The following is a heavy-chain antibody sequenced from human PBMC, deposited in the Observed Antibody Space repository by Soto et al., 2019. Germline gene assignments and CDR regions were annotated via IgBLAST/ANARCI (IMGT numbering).Heavy chain of an antibody. CDR1: GFIFSDYT. CDR3: ARDHGGSTWFVGVYDFFAMDV. D-gene: IGHD6-13*01. J-gene: IGHJ6*01. Sequence: EVQLVESGGDLVQPGGSLRLSCAASGFIFSDYTMTWVRQAPGRGLEFVSHISSSGDAIFYAESVKGRFTVSRDNAKNSLYLQMNSLRDDDTAVYFCARDHGGSTWFVGVYDFFAMDVW. CDR2: ISSSGDAI. V-gene: IGHV3-48*02.